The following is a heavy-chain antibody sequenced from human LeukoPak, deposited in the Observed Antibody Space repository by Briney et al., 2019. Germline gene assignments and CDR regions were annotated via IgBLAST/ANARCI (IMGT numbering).Heavy chain of an antibody. V-gene: IGHV4-61*02. J-gene: IGHJ6*03. CDR3: ARAPGYYYYMDV. CDR1: GGSISSGSYY. Sequence: SETLSLTCTVSGGSISSGSYYWSWIRQPAGKGLEWIGRIYTSGSTNYNPSLKGRVTISVDTSKNQFSLKLSSVTAADTAVYYCARAPGYYYYMDVWGKGTTVTVSS. CDR2: IYTSGST.